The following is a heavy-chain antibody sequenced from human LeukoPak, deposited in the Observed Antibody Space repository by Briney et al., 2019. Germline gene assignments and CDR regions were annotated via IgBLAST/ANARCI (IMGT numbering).Heavy chain of an antibody. D-gene: IGHD6-13*01. CDR1: GFTFSSYS. Sequence: GGSLRLSCAASGFTFSSYSMSWVRQAPGKGLEWVSTFSGSGGNTYYADSVKGRFTISRDNSKNTLYLQMTSLRADDTAVYYCAKVQFSGYDRGPYYYYGMDVWGQGTTVTVSS. CDR3: AKVQFSGYDRGPYYYYGMDV. V-gene: IGHV3-23*01. CDR2: FSGSGGNT. J-gene: IGHJ6*02.